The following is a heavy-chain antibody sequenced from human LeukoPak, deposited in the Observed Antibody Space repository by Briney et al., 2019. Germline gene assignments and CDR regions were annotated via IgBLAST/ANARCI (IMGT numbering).Heavy chain of an antibody. Sequence: PGGSLRLSCAASGLTVRNNYMSWVRQAPGKGLEWVSVIYSDGSTYYEDSVKGRFTISRDTSKNTLYLQMNSLRAEDTAVYYCANSVRGSGWSDKFDYWGQGTLVTVSS. CDR2: IYSDGST. V-gene: IGHV3-53*01. D-gene: IGHD6-19*01. J-gene: IGHJ4*02. CDR1: GLTVRNNY. CDR3: ANSVRGSGWSDKFDY.